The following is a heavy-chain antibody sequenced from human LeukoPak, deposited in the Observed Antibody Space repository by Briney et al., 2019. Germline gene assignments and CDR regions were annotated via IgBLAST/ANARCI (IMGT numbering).Heavy chain of an antibody. CDR1: GGSISGFY. Sequence: SEILSLTCTVSGGSISGFYWSWTRQPPGKGLEWIGYIYHSGSTYYNPSLKSRVTISVDRSKNQFSLKLSSVTAADTAVYYCARDGAGYQDAFDIWGQGTMVTVSS. J-gene: IGHJ3*02. D-gene: IGHD5-12*01. CDR3: ARDGAGYQDAFDI. CDR2: IYHSGST. V-gene: IGHV4-59*12.